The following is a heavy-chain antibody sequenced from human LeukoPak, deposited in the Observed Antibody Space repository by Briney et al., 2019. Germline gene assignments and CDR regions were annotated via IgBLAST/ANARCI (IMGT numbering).Heavy chain of an antibody. J-gene: IGHJ4*02. Sequence: PGGSLRLSCAASGFTFSDYYMSWIRQAPGKGLEWVSYISSGSSSTNYADSVKGRFTISRENAKNSLYLQMNSLRAEDTAVYYCARESRATGYNLFDDWGQGTLVTVSS. D-gene: IGHD1-26*01. CDR2: ISSGSSST. V-gene: IGHV3-11*06. CDR3: ARESRATGYNLFDD. CDR1: GFTFSDYY.